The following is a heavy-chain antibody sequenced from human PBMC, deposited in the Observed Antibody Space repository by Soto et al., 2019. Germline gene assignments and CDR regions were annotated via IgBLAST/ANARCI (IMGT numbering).Heavy chain of an antibody. J-gene: IGHJ6*02. Sequence: GGSLRLSCAASGFTFSSYAMHWVRQAPGKGLEWVAVISYDGSNKYYADSVKGRFTISRDNSKNTLYLQMNSLRAEDTAVYYCARDRAIAYYYYYGMDVWGQGTTVTVSS. CDR3: ARDRAIAYYYYYGMDV. CDR1: GFTFSSYA. D-gene: IGHD2-21*01. CDR2: ISYDGSNK. V-gene: IGHV3-30-3*01.